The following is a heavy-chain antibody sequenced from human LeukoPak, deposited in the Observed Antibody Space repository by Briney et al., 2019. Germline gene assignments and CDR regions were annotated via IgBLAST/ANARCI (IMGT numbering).Heavy chain of an antibody. Sequence: SEALSLTCAVYGGSFSGYYWSWIRQPPGKGLEWIGEINHSGSTNYNPSLKSRVTISVDTSKTQFSLKLSSVTAADTAVYYCARNLIAARHRRGGFDPWGQGTLVTVSS. V-gene: IGHV4-34*01. CDR1: GGSFSGYY. CDR2: INHSGST. CDR3: ARNLIAARHRRGGFDP. J-gene: IGHJ5*02. D-gene: IGHD6-6*01.